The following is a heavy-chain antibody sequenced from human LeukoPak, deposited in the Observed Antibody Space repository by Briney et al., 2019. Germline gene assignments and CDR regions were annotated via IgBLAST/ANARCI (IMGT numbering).Heavy chain of an antibody. CDR2: THHSGAT. D-gene: IGHD5-18*01. J-gene: IGHJ4*02. V-gene: IGHV4-59*01. CDR1: GVSITSNY. Sequence: SETLSLTCSVSGVSITSNYWSWIRQPPGKGLEWLGYTHHSGATSYSPSLKSRGTMSLDTSNNQFSLKLSSVTAADTAVYYCARSSGRSYGDFDYWGQGNLVTVSS. CDR3: ARSSGRSYGDFDY.